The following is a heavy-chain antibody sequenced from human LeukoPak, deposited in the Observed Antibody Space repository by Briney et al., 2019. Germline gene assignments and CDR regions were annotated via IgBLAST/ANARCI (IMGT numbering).Heavy chain of an antibody. Sequence: PGGSLRLSCAASGFTFSSHWMHWVRQAPGKGLEWVAVISYDAKSNYHVDSVKGRFTISRDNSKNTLYLQMNSLRAEDTAVYYCAKGLWYYYDSSGYVDYWGQGTLVTVSS. CDR3: AKGLWYYYDSSGYVDY. CDR1: GFTFSSHW. D-gene: IGHD3-22*01. CDR2: ISYDAKSN. J-gene: IGHJ4*02. V-gene: IGHV3-30*18.